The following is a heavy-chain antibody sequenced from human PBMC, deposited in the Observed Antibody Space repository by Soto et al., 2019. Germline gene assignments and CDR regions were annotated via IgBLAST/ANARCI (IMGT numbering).Heavy chain of an antibody. J-gene: IGHJ3*02. CDR1: GFTFSSYG. Sequence: VQLVESGGGVVQPGRSLRLSCAASGFTFSSYGMHWVRQAPGKGLEWVAVISYDGSNKYYADSVKGRFTISRDNSKNTLYLQMNSLRAEDTAVYYCAKSLVVVAVTDAFDIWGQGTMVTVSS. CDR2: ISYDGSNK. CDR3: AKSLVVVAVTDAFDI. V-gene: IGHV3-30*18. D-gene: IGHD2-15*01.